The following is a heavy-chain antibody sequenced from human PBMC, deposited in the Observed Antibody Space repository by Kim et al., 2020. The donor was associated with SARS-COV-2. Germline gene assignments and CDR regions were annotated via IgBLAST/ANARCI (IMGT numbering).Heavy chain of an antibody. J-gene: IGHJ4*02. D-gene: IGHD2-2*02. V-gene: IGHV3-30-3*01. CDR1: GFTFSGYA. CDR2: ISFDGDNN. CDR3: VRDRGGYTGGFDY. Sequence: GGSLRLSCGASGFTFSGYAMHWFRQAPGKGLEWMALISFDGDNNYYADSVNGRFTLSRDNYKNTLYLDMISLRAEDTAVYYCVRDRGGYTGGFDYCGQGTLVSVSS.